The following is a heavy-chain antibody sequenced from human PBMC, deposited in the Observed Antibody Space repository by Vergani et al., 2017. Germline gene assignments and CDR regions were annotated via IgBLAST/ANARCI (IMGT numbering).Heavy chain of an antibody. Sequence: QVQLQESGPGLVKPSQTLSLTCTVSGGSISSGDYYWSWIRQPPGKGLEWIGYIYYSGSTYYNPSLKSRVTISVDTSKNQFSLKLSSVTAADTAVYYCAREGHYYGSGSPRLDPGGQGTLVTVSS. J-gene: IGHJ5*02. V-gene: IGHV4-30-4*08. D-gene: IGHD3-10*01. CDR1: GGSISSGDYY. CDR3: AREGHYYGSGSPRLDP. CDR2: IYYSGST.